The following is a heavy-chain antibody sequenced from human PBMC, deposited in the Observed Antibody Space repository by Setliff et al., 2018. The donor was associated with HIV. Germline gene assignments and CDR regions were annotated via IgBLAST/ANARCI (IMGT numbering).Heavy chain of an antibody. V-gene: IGHV3-30*02. CDR2: IRYDGSNK. Sequence: GGSLRLSCTASGFSFGDFALNWVRQAPGKGLEWVAFIRYDGSNKYYADSVKGRFTISRDNSKNTLYLEMTSLRAEDTAVYHCAKDMNYNNDYPGVLGSWGRGTLVTVSS. CDR1: GFSFGDFA. CDR3: AKDMNYNNDYPGVLGS. D-gene: IGHD3-16*01. J-gene: IGHJ4*02.